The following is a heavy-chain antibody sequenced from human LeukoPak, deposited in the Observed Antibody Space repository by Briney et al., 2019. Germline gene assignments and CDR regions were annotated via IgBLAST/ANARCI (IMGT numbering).Heavy chain of an antibody. CDR1: GGTFSSYA. CDR3: ARQGAYSSAIGMGY. V-gene: IGHV1-46*01. J-gene: IGHJ4*02. CDR2: INPSGGGT. Sequence: ASVKVSCKASGGTFSSYAISWVRQAPGQGLEWMGMINPSGGGTSDAQKFQGRVTMTRDTSTRTVYMEVSSLKPEDTAVYYCARQGAYSSAIGMGYWGQGTLVTVSS. D-gene: IGHD6-19*01.